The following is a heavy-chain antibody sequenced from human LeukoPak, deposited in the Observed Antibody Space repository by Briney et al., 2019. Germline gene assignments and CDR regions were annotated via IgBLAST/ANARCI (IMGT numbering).Heavy chain of an antibody. J-gene: IGHJ4*02. Sequence: ASVKVSCKASGYTFTRYYMHWVRQAPGQGLGWMGIINPSGGSTSDAQKFQGRVTMTRDTSTSTVYMELSSLRSEDTAVYYCARDYCSGGSCYFDYWGQGTLVTVSS. CDR3: ARDYCSGGSCYFDY. D-gene: IGHD2-15*01. CDR1: GYTFTRYY. V-gene: IGHV1-46*01. CDR2: INPSGGST.